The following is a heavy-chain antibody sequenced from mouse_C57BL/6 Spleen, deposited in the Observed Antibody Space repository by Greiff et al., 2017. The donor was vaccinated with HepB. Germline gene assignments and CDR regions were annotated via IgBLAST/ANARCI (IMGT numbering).Heavy chain of an antibody. J-gene: IGHJ2*01. D-gene: IGHD3-2*02. V-gene: IGHV1-55*01. CDR1: GYTFTSYW. CDR2: IYPGSGST. CDR3: ARSATAQATFY. Sequence: VQRVESGAELVKPGASVKMSCKASGYTFTSYWITWVKQRPGQGLEWIGDIYPGSGSTNYNEKFKSKATLTVDTSSSTAYMQLSSLTSEDSAVYYCARSATAQATFYWGQGTTLTVSS.